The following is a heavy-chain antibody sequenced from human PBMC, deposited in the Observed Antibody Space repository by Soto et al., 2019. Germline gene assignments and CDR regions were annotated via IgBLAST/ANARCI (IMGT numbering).Heavy chain of an antibody. D-gene: IGHD2-21*02. V-gene: IGHV3-30*18. CDR1: GVTFSSYG. Sequence: QVQLVESGGGVVQPGRYLRVSCAASGVTFSSYGMHWVRQAPGKGLEWVAVISYDGSNKYYADSVKGRFTISRDNSKNTLYLQMNSLRAEDTAVYYCAKDWDIVVVTAIRYGMDVWGQETTVTVSS. CDR2: ISYDGSNK. J-gene: IGHJ6*02. CDR3: AKDWDIVVVTAIRYGMDV.